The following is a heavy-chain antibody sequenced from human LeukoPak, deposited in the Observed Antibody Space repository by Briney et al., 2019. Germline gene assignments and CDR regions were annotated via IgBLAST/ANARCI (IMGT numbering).Heavy chain of an antibody. J-gene: IGHJ4*02. D-gene: IGHD6-6*01. V-gene: IGHV4-38-2*02. CDR1: GYSISSGYY. Sequence: SETLSLTCTVSGYSISSGYYWGWIRQPPGKGLEWIGSIYHSGSTYYNPSLKSRVTISVDTSKNQFSLKLSSVTAADTAVYYCARDGEYSSSLTRFDYWGQGTLVTVSS. CDR3: ARDGEYSSSLTRFDY. CDR2: IYHSGST.